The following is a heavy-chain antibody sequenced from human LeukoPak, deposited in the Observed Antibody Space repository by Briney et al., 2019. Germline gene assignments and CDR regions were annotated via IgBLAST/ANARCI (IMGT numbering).Heavy chain of an antibody. CDR3: ARVIAAAGTVHDY. Sequence: GGSLRLSCAASGFTFSSYWMSWVRQVPGKGLEWVANIKQDGSEKYYVDSVKGRFTISRDNAKNSLYLQMNSLRAEDTAVYYCARVIAAAGTVHDYWGQGTLVTVSS. CDR2: IKQDGSEK. V-gene: IGHV3-7*01. CDR1: GFTFSSYW. J-gene: IGHJ4*02. D-gene: IGHD6-13*01.